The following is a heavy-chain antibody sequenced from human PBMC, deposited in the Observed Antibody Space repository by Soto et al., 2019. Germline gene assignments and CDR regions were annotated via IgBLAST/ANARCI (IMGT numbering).Heavy chain of an antibody. CDR2: MNPNSGNT. Sequence: ASVKVSCKASGYTFTSYDINWVRQATGQGLEWMGWMNPNSGNTGYAQKFQGRVTMTRNTSISTAYMELSSLRSEDTAVYYCAGRGVTVTKASGMDVWGQGTTVTVSS. J-gene: IGHJ6*02. CDR3: AGRGVTVTKASGMDV. CDR1: GYTFTSYD. V-gene: IGHV1-8*01. D-gene: IGHD4-17*01.